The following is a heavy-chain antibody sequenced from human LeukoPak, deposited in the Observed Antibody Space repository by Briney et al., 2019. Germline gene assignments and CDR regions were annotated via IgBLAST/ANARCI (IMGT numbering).Heavy chain of an antibody. CDR3: ARPPHYSKYSCSCYLDY. CDR2: IYPGDSDT. J-gene: IGHJ4*02. Sequence: GESLKISCKGSGYSFTSYWIGWVRQMPGKGLEWMGIIYPGDSDTRYSPSFQGQVTISADKSISTAYLQWSSLKASDTAMYYCARPPHYSKYSCSCYLDYWGQGTLVTVSS. D-gene: IGHD6-13*01. V-gene: IGHV5-51*01. CDR1: GYSFTSYW.